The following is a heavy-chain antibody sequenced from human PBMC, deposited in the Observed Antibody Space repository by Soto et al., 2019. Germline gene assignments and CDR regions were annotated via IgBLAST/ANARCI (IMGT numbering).Heavy chain of an antibody. Sequence: ASVKVSCKASGYTFTSYGISCVRQAPGQGLEWMGWISAYNGNTNYAQKLQGRVTMTTDTSTSTAYMELRSLRSDDTAVYYCARYYYDSSGYYSFDYWGQGTLVTVSS. CDR2: ISAYNGNT. CDR1: GYTFTSYG. D-gene: IGHD3-22*01. CDR3: ARYYYDSSGYYSFDY. J-gene: IGHJ4*02. V-gene: IGHV1-18*04.